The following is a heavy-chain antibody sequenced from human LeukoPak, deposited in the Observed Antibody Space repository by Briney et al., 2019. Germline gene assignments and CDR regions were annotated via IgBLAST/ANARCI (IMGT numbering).Heavy chain of an antibody. CDR1: GYTFTGYY. Sequence: ASVKVSCKAPGYTFTGYYMHWVRQAPGQGLEWMGWINPNSGGTNYAQKFQGRVTMTRDTSISTAYMELSRLRSDDTAVYYCARDPWRRYFDGFTQIDYWGQGTLVTVSS. D-gene: IGHD3-9*01. J-gene: IGHJ4*02. CDR3: ARDPWRRYFDGFTQIDY. CDR2: INPNSGGT. V-gene: IGHV1-2*02.